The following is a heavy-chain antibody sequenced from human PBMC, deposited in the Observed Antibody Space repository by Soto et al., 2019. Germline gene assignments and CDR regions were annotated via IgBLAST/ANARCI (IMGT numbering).Heavy chain of an antibody. D-gene: IGHD3-10*01. CDR2: ISWNSGSI. CDR3: AKDGGGRYYGSAEAFDI. Sequence: GGSLRLSCAASGFTFDDYAMHWVRQAPGKGLEWVSGISWNSGSIGYADSVKGRFTISRDNAKNSLYLQMNSLRAEDTALYYCAKDGGGRYYGSAEAFDIWGQGTMVTVSS. CDR1: GFTFDDYA. V-gene: IGHV3-9*01. J-gene: IGHJ3*02.